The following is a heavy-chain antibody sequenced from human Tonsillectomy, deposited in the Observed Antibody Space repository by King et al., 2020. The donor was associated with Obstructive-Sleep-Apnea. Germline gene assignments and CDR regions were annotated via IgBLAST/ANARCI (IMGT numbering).Heavy chain of an antibody. CDR2: IYYSGST. J-gene: IGHJ4*02. CDR1: GGSISSSSYY. Sequence: QLQESGPGLVKPSETLSLTCTVSGGSISSSSYYWGWIRQPPGKGQEWIGSIYYSGSTYYNPSLKSRVTISVDTSKNQFSLKLRSVTAADTAGYYCARDSPVNSAYDYNRGFDYWGQGTLVTVSS. CDR3: ARDSPVNSAYDYNRGFDY. V-gene: IGHV4-39*07. D-gene: IGHD5-12*01.